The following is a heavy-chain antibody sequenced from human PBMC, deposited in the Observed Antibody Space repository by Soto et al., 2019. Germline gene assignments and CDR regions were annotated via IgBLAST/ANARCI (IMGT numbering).Heavy chain of an antibody. J-gene: IGHJ4*02. V-gene: IGHV4-31*03. D-gene: IGHD2-8*01. CDR3: AKDSYCTNGVCYTDY. Sequence: SETLSLTCRISGGSFSSGGFYWGWILQVPGRGLEWIGHVFNTVTTRYSLPLRTRLTMSIDTSANQFSMTLRAEDTAVYYCAKDSYCTNGVCYTDYWGQGTLVTVSS. CDR2: VFNTVTT. CDR1: GGSFSSGGFY.